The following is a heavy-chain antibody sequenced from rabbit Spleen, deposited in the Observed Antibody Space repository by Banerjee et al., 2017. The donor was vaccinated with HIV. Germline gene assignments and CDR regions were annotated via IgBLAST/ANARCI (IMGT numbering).Heavy chain of an antibody. Sequence: QSLEESGGDLVKPEGSLTLTCTASGFSFSGSYYMCWVRQAPGKGLEWIGCIYIGSGGSAYYASWAKGRFPISKASSTTVTLQMTSLTAADTATYFCARDRAGYVGSGYTIDYGMDLWGPGTLVTV. CDR3: ARDRAGYVGSGYTIDYGMDL. J-gene: IGHJ6*01. D-gene: IGHD8-1*01. V-gene: IGHV1S40*01. CDR1: GFSFSGSYY. CDR2: IYIGSGGSA.